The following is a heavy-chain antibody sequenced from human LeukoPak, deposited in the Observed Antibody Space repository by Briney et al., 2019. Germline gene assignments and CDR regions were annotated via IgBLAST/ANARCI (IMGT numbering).Heavy chain of an antibody. Sequence: PSETLSLTCTVSGGSISSYYWSWIRQPPGKGLEWIGYIYYSGSTNYNPSLKSRVTISVDTSKNQFSLKLSSVTAADTAVYYCPRVGYDSSGYYLVDYWGQGTLVTVSS. CDR2: IYYSGST. CDR1: GGSISSYY. V-gene: IGHV4-59*13. D-gene: IGHD3-22*01. CDR3: PRVGYDSSGYYLVDY. J-gene: IGHJ4*02.